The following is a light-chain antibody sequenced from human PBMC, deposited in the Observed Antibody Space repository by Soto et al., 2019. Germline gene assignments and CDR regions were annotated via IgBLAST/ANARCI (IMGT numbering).Light chain of an antibody. Sequence: QSVLTQPASVSGAPGQSITISCTGSSSDIGAYNFVSWYQQHPGTVPKVIIYGVSNRPSGVPDRFSGSKSGNTASLTISWPQADDEADYHCNSFTSRTPLVFGGGTKVTVL. CDR2: GVS. CDR1: SSDIGAYNF. CDR3: NSFTSRTPLV. V-gene: IGLV2-14*01. J-gene: IGLJ3*02.